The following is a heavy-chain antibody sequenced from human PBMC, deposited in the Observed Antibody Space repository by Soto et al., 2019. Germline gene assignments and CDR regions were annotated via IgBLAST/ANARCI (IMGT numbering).Heavy chain of an antibody. CDR2: ISGSGSTT. CDR1: GLTFSGYV. Sequence: EVQLLESGGGLVQPGGSLRLSCAASGLTFSGYVMSWVRQAPGTGLEWVSAISGSGSTTYYADSVKGRFTISRDDSKNLLFLQMNSLRAEDTAVYYCVTRSRGLQSSPPRLDSWGQGTLVTVSS. CDR3: VTRSRGLQSSPPRLDS. V-gene: IGHV3-23*01. J-gene: IGHJ4*02. D-gene: IGHD4-4*01.